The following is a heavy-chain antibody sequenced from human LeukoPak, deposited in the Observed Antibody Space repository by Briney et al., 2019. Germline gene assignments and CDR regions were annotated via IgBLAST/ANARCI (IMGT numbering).Heavy chain of an antibody. J-gene: IGHJ3*02. D-gene: IGHD3-22*01. Sequence: SVKVSCKASGGTFSSYAISWVRQAPGQGLEWVGRIIPIFGTANYAQKFQGRVTITTDESTSTAYMELSSLRSEDTAVYYCARDRPTYYYDSSGSANAFDIWGRGTMVTVSS. CDR1: GGTFSSYA. CDR2: IIPIFGTA. V-gene: IGHV1-69*05. CDR3: ARDRPTYYYDSSGSANAFDI.